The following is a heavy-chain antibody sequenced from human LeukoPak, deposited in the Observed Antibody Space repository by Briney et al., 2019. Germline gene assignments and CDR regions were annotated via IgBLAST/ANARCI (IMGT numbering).Heavy chain of an antibody. J-gene: IGHJ4*02. CDR3: ARDPPYDFWSEGLDY. Sequence: GGSLRLSCAASGFTFSSYAMHWVRQAPGKGLEWVAVISYDGSNKYYADSVKGRFTISRDNSKNTLYLQMNSLRAEDTAAYYCARDPPYDFWSEGLDYWGQGTLVTVSS. D-gene: IGHD3-3*01. CDR2: ISYDGSNK. CDR1: GFTFSSYA. V-gene: IGHV3-30-3*01.